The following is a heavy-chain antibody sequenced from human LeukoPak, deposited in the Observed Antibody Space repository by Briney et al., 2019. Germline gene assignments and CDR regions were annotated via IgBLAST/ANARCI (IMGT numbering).Heavy chain of an antibody. V-gene: IGHV3-11*01. CDR1: GFTFSDYY. CDR2: IGSSGSTI. D-gene: IGHD6-19*01. CDR3: ARDLGSGWYDNWFDP. J-gene: IGHJ5*02. Sequence: GGSLRLSCAASGFTFSDYYMSWIRQAPGKGLEWVSYIGSSGSTIYYADSVKGRFTISRDNAKNSLYLQMNSLRAEDTAVYYCARDLGSGWYDNWFDPWGQGTLVTVSS.